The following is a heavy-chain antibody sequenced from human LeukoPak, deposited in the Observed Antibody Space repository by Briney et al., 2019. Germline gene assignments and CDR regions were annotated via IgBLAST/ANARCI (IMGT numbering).Heavy chain of an antibody. Sequence: GGSLRLSCAASGFTFSSYGMHWVRQAPGKGLEWVAIISNDGSNKYYEDSVRGRFTISRDNSKNTLYLQMNSLRAEDTAVYYCAKGIMAATRFRDAFDIWGQGTMVTVSS. CDR2: ISNDGSNK. J-gene: IGHJ3*02. D-gene: IGHD1-26*01. CDR1: GFTFSSYG. V-gene: IGHV3-30*18. CDR3: AKGIMAATRFRDAFDI.